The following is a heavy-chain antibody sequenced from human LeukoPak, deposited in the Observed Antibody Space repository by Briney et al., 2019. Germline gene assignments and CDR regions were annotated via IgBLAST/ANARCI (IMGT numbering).Heavy chain of an antibody. D-gene: IGHD6-13*01. CDR2: INPNSGGT. V-gene: IGHV1-2*02. CDR1: GYTFTDYY. CDR3: ARDVEGPSSSWYVYYFDY. Sequence: GASVKVSCKASGYTFTDYYMHWVRQAPGQGLEWMGWINPNSGGTNYAQKFQGRVTMTRDTSISTAYMELSRLRSDDTAVYYCARDVEGPSSSWYVYYFDYWGQGTLVTVSS. J-gene: IGHJ4*02.